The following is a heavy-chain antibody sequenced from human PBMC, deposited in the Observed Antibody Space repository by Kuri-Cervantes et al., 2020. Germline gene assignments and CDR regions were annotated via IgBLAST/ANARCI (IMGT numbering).Heavy chain of an antibody. CDR3: AKDNGPGTIFGVVNSHYYGMDV. V-gene: IGHV3-9*01. Sequence: GGSLRLSCAASGFTFDDYAMHWVRQAPGKGLEWVSGISWNSGSIGYADSVKGRFTISRDNAKNSLYLQMNSLRAEDTALYYCAKDNGPGTIFGVVNSHYYGMDVWGQGTTVTSP. D-gene: IGHD3-3*01. CDR2: ISWNSGSI. CDR1: GFTFDDYA. J-gene: IGHJ6*02.